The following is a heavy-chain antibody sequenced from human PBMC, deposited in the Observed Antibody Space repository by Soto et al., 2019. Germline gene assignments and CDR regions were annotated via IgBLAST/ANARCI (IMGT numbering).Heavy chain of an antibody. D-gene: IGHD2-15*01. CDR2: IYYSGST. V-gene: IGHV4-59*08. Sequence: SETLSLTCTVSGGSISSYYWSWIRQPPGKGLEWIGYIYYSGSTNYNPSLKSRVTISVDTSKNQFSLKLSSVTAADTAVYYCARRRSEGYCSGGSCLGGYYFDYWGQGTLVTVSS. CDR3: ARRRSEGYCSGGSCLGGYYFDY. CDR1: GGSISSYY. J-gene: IGHJ4*02.